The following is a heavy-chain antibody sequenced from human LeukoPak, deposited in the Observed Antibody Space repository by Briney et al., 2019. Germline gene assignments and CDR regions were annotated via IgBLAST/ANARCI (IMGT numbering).Heavy chain of an antibody. Sequence: GGSLRLSCAASGFTFSSYAMRWVRQAPGKGLEWVSAISPSSGTFYADSVKGRFTISRDNSKNALYLQMNSLRAEDTAVYYCARPQSSSGYYWPFDDWGQGTLVTVSS. J-gene: IGHJ4*02. V-gene: IGHV3-23*01. CDR3: ARPQSSSGYYWPFDD. CDR2: ISPSSGT. CDR1: GFTFSSYA. D-gene: IGHD3-22*01.